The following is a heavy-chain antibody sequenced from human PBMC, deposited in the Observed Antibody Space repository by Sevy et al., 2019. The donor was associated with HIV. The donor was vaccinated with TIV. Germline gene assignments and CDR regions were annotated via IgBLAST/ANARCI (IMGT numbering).Heavy chain of an antibody. CDR3: VRGPNCGVGGCQQISPYCLDV. Sequence: GGSLRLSCAASGFTFSDHYVDWVRQAPGKGLEWVGRIRNRPNTYTTEYAAAVEGRFTISREDSKNSLYLQMNSLKTEDSAVYYCVRGPNCGVGGCQQISPYCLDVWGKGATVTVSS. J-gene: IGHJ6*03. CDR1: GFTFSDHY. CDR2: IRNRPNTYTT. V-gene: IGHV3-72*01. D-gene: IGHD2-21*01.